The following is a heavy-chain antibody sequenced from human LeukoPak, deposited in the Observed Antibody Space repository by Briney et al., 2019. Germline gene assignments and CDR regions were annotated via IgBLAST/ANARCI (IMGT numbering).Heavy chain of an antibody. D-gene: IGHD3-9*01. J-gene: IGHJ4*02. V-gene: IGHV4-30-2*01. Sequence: SQTLSLTCAVSGGSTSSGGYSWSWIRQPPGKGLEWIGYIYHSGSTYYNPSLKSRVSISVDRSKNQFSLKLSSVTAADTAVYYCARGDILTGYYLWGQGTLVTVSS. CDR1: GGSTSSGGYS. CDR2: IYHSGST. CDR3: ARGDILTGYYL.